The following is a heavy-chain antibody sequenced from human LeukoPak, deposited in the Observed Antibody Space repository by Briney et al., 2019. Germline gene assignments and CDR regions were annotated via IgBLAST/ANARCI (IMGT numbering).Heavy chain of an antibody. D-gene: IGHD1-26*01. V-gene: IGHV1-2*02. J-gene: IGHJ4*02. CDR2: INPNSGGT. CDR1: GYTFTGYY. CDR3: AREKERIRTFDY. Sequence: SVKVSCKASGYTFTGYYMHWVRQAPGQGLEWMGWINPNSGGTNYAQMFQGRVTMTRDTSISTAYTELSRLRSDDTAVYYCAREKERIRTFDYWGQGTLVTVSS.